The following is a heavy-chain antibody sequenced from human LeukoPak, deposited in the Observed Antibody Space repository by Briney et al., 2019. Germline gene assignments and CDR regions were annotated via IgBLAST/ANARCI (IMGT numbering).Heavy chain of an antibody. CDR3: ATGGRSGVALEQ. V-gene: IGHV3-48*03. D-gene: IGHD1/OR15-1a*01. Sequence: PGGSLRLSCAASGFTLSSYEMNWVRQAPGKGLEWVSYISSSGSTTYYADSVMGRFTISRDNSKTTLFLQMNSLKAEDTAVYYCATGGRSGVALEQWGQGTLVTVSS. CDR1: GFTLSSYE. CDR2: ISSSGSTT. J-gene: IGHJ4*02.